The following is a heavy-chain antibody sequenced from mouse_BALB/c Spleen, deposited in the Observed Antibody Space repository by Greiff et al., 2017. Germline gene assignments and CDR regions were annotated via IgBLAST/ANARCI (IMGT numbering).Heavy chain of an antibody. CDR1: GFTFTDYY. V-gene: IGHV7-3*02. CDR2: IRNKANGYTT. Sequence: EVQGVESGGGLVQPGGSLRLSCATSGFTFTDYYMSWVRQPPGKALEWLGFIRNKANGYTTEYSASVKGRFTISRDNSQSILYLQMNTLRAEDSATYYCARDGDGSYAMDYWGQGTSVTVSS. J-gene: IGHJ4*01. D-gene: IGHD3-3*01. CDR3: ARDGDGSYAMDY.